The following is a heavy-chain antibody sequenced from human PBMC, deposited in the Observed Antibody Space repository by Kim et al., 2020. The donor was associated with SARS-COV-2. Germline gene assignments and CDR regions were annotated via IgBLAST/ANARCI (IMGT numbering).Heavy chain of an antibody. D-gene: IGHD3-10*01. CDR1: GFTFSSYA. V-gene: IGHV3-23*01. CDR3: AKDQPITYYYGSGPHGTNDY. J-gene: IGHJ4*02. CDR2: ISGSGGST. Sequence: GGSLRLSCAASGFTFSSYAMSWVRQAPGKGLEWVSAISGSGGSTYYADSVKGRFTISRDNSKNTLYLQMNSLRAEDTAVYYCAKDQPITYYYGSGPHGTNDYWGQGTVVTVSS.